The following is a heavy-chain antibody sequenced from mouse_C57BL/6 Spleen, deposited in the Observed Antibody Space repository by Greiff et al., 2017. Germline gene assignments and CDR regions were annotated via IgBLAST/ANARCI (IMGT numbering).Heavy chain of an antibody. D-gene: IGHD2-5*01. V-gene: IGHV1-52*01. CDR2: IDPSDSET. CDR1: GYTFTSYW. CDR3: SRYYSNYEAWFAY. Sequence: QVQLKESGAELVRPGSSVKLSCKASGYTFTSYWMHWVKQRPIQGLEWIGNIDPSDSETQYNQKFKDKATLAVDKSSSTAYMQLSSLTSEDSAVYYCSRYYSNYEAWFAYWGQGTLVTVSA. J-gene: IGHJ3*01.